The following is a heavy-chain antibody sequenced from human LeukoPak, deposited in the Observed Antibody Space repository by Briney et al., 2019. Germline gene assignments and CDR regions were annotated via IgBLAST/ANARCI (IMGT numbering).Heavy chain of an antibody. Sequence: PSETLSLTCTVSGGSISSYYWSWIRQPPGKGLEWIGYIYYSGSTNYNPSLKSRVTISVDTSKNQFSLKLSSVTAADTAVYYCARATAAAGTDYWGQGTLVTVSS. CDR3: ARATAAAGTDY. CDR1: GGSISSYY. V-gene: IGHV4-59*01. CDR2: IYYSGST. J-gene: IGHJ4*02. D-gene: IGHD6-13*01.